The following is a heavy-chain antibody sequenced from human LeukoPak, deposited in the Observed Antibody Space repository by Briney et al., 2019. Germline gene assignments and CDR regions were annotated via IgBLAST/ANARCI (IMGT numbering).Heavy chain of an antibody. V-gene: IGHV3-7*01. CDR3: ARVKQQLVRLLGRDTTYYYYYYIDV. D-gene: IGHD6-13*01. J-gene: IGHJ6*03. Sequence: GGSLRLSCAASGFTVRNYWLSWVRQAPGKGLECVANIKADGSEKHYVDSVKGRFTISRDNAKNSLFLQMNSLRAEDTAVYYCARVKQQLVRLLGRDTTYYYYYYIDVWGKGTTVTVSS. CDR1: GFTVRNYW. CDR2: IKADGSEK.